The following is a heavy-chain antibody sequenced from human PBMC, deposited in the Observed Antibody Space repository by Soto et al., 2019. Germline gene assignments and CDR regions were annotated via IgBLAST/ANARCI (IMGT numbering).Heavy chain of an antibody. J-gene: IGHJ4*02. CDR3: AKHSRATTTCCGED. CDR2: VSNSGSST. Sequence: GGSLRLSCAASGFTFRDYAMSWVRQAPGRGLEWVSGVSNSGSSTYYADSVKGRFTISRDNSKNTLYLQMNSLRAEDTAVYYCAKHSRATTTCCGEDWGQGTRVTVSS. CDR1: GFTFRDYA. D-gene: IGHD2-2*01. V-gene: IGHV3-23*01.